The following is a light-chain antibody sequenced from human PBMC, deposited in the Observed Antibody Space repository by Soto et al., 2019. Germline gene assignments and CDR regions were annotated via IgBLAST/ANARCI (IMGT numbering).Light chain of an antibody. Sequence: EIVMTQSPATLSVSPGERATLSFRASQSIGSSLAWYRQKPGQAPRLLIFGASTRAPGIAARLSGSGSGTEFTLPISSLQSEDFAVSYCQQYSAWPWTFGRGTKVDIK. CDR3: QQYSAWPWT. CDR2: GAS. V-gene: IGKV3-15*01. J-gene: IGKJ1*01. CDR1: QSIGSS.